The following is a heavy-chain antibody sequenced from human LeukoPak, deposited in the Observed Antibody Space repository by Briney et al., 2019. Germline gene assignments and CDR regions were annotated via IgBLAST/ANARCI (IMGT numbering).Heavy chain of an antibody. CDR1: GYTFTSYY. Sequence: ASVKVSCKASGYTFTSYYMHWVRQAPGQGLEWMGIINPSGGSTSYAQEFQGRVTITRDTSTSTVYMELSSLRSEDTAVYYCARDSSYDYVWGSYRPRFDPWGQGTLVTVSS. V-gene: IGHV1-46*01. CDR3: ARDSSYDYVWGSYRPRFDP. J-gene: IGHJ5*02. CDR2: INPSGGST. D-gene: IGHD3-16*02.